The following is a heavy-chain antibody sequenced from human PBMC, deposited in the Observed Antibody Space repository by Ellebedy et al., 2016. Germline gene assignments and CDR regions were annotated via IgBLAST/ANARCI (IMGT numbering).Heavy chain of an antibody. CDR2: IYHSGST. Sequence: SETLSLXXAVSGGSISNNNWWSWVRQSPGKGLEWIGEIYHSGSTNYNPSLKSRVTISIDTSKNQFSLKLRSVTAADTAVYYCARTIGYCSGGSCYSYYSGMDVWGQGTTVTVSS. CDR3: ARTIGYCSGGSCYSYYSGMDV. D-gene: IGHD2-15*01. CDR1: GGSISNNNW. J-gene: IGHJ6*02. V-gene: IGHV4-4*02.